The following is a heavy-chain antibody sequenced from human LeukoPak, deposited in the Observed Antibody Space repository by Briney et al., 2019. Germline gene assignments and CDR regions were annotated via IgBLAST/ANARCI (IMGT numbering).Heavy chain of an antibody. D-gene: IGHD3-10*01. CDR3: AAFMVRGVIVEDY. J-gene: IGHJ4*02. CDR1: GFTFSNYV. Sequence: SLRLSCAASGFTFSNYVIACVRPAPGRRLAWFSALSASGGSTYYADSVKGRFTISRDNSKNTLYLQMNSLRAEDTAVYYCAAFMVRGVIVEDYWGQGTLVTVSS. CDR2: LSASGGST. V-gene: IGHV3-23*01.